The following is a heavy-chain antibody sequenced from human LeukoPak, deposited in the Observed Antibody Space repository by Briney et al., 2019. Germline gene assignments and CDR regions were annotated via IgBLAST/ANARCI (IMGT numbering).Heavy chain of an antibody. CDR3: ASVRRGFGEFSKYYSYYYMDV. D-gene: IGHD3-10*01. V-gene: IGHV4-34*01. CDR2: IYYSGNA. J-gene: IGHJ6*03. Sequence: SETLSLTCAVYGGSFSGYYWSWIRQPPGKGLEWIGSIYYSGNAYHNPSLKSRVTISVDTSKNQFSLRLSSVTAADTAVYYCASVRRGFGEFSKYYSYYYMDVWGKGTTVTISS. CDR1: GGSFSGYY.